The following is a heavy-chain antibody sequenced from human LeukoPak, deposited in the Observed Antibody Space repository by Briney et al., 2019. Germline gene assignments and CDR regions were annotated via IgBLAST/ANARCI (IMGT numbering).Heavy chain of an antibody. CDR3: AHHGGGTIRIAAFDI. V-gene: IGHV3-48*03. Sequence: PGGSLRLSCAASGFTFSSYEMNWVRQAPGKGLEWVSYISSSGSTIYYADSVKGRFTISRDNAKNSLYLQMNSLRADDTAVYYCAHHGGGTIRIAAFDIWGQGTMVTVSS. J-gene: IGHJ3*02. CDR1: GFTFSSYE. D-gene: IGHD3-3*01. CDR2: ISSSGSTI.